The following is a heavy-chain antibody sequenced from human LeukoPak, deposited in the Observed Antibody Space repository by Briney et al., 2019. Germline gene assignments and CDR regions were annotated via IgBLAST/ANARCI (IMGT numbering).Heavy chain of an antibody. D-gene: IGHD5-18*01. V-gene: IGHV4-4*07. J-gene: IGHJ4*02. Sequence: PSETLSLTCTVSGGSISSYYWSWIRQPAGKGLEWIGRIYTSGSTNYKPSLKSRVTMSVDTSKNQFSLKLSSVTAADTAVYYCARLGYSSGYFDYWVQGTLVTVSS. CDR1: GGSISSYY. CDR3: ARLGYSSGYFDY. CDR2: IYTSGST.